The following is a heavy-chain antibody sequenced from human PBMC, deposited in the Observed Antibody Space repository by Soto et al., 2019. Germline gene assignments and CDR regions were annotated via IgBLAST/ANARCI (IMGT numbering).Heavy chain of an antibody. J-gene: IGHJ4*02. Sequence: SETLSLTCTVSGGSISSSSYYWGWIRQPPGKGLEWIGSIYYSGSTYYNPSLKSRVTISVDTSKNQFSLKLSSVTAADTAAYYCARLLVVKTYYFDYWGQGTLVTVSS. D-gene: IGHD3-22*01. CDR2: IYYSGST. V-gene: IGHV4-39*01. CDR3: ARLLVVKTYYFDY. CDR1: GGSISSSSYY.